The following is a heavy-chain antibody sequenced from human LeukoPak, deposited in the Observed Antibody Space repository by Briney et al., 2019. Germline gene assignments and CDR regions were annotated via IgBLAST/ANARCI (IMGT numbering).Heavy chain of an antibody. CDR3: AKDEKWELLMGAVDY. CDR1: GFTFSNSA. D-gene: IGHD1-26*01. J-gene: IGHJ4*02. CDR2: ISGSGDST. V-gene: IGHV3-23*01. Sequence: GGSLRLSCEASGFTFSNSAMAWVRQAPGKGLEWVSEISGSGDSTHYAESVKGQFTILRDNSKNTLYLHMNSLRAEDTAIYYCAKDEKWELLMGAVDYWGQGTLVTVSS.